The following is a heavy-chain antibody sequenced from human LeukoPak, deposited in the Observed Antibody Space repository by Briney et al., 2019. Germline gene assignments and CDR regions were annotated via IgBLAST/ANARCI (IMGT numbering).Heavy chain of an antibody. D-gene: IGHD4-17*01. CDR3: ARDPNGDYIGAFDM. CDR2: IRGSGGSI. CDR1: GFSFSSYE. Sequence: GGSLRLSCAASGFSFSSYEMNWVRQRPGKGLEWVSSIRGSGGSIYYADSVKGRFTVSRDNSRNTLYVQMNSLTADDTAVYYCARDPNGDYIGAFDMWGQGTMVTVSS. V-gene: IGHV3-23*01. J-gene: IGHJ3*02.